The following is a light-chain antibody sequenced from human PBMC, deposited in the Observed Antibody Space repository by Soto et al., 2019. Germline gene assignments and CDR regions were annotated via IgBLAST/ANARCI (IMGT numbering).Light chain of an antibody. J-gene: IGLJ1*01. CDR3: QSYGSSPSANFV. CDR2: GND. V-gene: IGLV1-40*01. Sequence: QSVLTQPPSVSGAPGQRVTISCTGSSSNIGAGYDVHWYQQLPGKAPKLLIYGNDNRPSGVPERFSGSKSGTSASLAITGLRAEDEADYYCQSYGSSPSANFVFGTGTKVTVL. CDR1: SSNIGAGYD.